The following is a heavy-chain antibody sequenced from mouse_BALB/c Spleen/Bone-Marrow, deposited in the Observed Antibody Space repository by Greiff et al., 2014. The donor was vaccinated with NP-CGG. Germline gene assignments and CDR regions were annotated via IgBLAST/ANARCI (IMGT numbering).Heavy chain of an antibody. CDR3: ARSGKVRNAMDY. CDR2: ISSYYGDA. D-gene: IGHD2-14*01. J-gene: IGHJ4*01. Sequence: VHLVESGAELVRPGVSVKISCKGSGYTFTDYAIHWVKQSHAKSLEWIGLISSYYGDASYKQKFKGKATMTVDKYSSTAYMDLARLTSEDSAIYYCARSGKVRNAMDYWGQGTSVTVSS. CDR1: GYTFTDYA. V-gene: IGHV1S137*01.